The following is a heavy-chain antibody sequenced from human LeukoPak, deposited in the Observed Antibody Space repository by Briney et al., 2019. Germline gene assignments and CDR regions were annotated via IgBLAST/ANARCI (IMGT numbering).Heavy chain of an antibody. CDR2: IRSDGGNR. Sequence: GRSLRLSCAASGFNFSTYAMHWVRQAPGKGLEWMAFIRSDGGNRFYTHSVKGRFTISRDNSKNTLYLQMNGLRVEDTAVYYCAKGLHSGSYLDALDIWGQGTIVTVLS. V-gene: IGHV3-30*02. CDR3: AKGLHSGSYLDALDI. CDR1: GFNFSTYA. D-gene: IGHD1-26*01. J-gene: IGHJ3*02.